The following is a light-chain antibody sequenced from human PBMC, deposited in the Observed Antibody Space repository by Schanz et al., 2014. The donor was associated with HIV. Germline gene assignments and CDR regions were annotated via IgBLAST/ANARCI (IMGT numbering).Light chain of an antibody. CDR1: SRDIGSYDF. J-gene: IGLJ6*01. Sequence: QSALTQPPSASGSPGQSVTISCTGTSRDIGSYDFVSWYQHHPAEPPKLIIYEVNKRPSGVPNRFSGSKSGNTASLTVSGLQADDEADYYCCSYAGSSTYVFGSGTKLTVL. CDR3: CSYAGSSTYV. V-gene: IGLV2-8*01. CDR2: EVN.